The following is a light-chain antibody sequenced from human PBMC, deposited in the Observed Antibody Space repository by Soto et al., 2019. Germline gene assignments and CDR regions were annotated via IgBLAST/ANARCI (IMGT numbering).Light chain of an antibody. V-gene: IGLV1-40*01. J-gene: IGLJ2*01. CDR1: SSNIGAGYD. Sequence: QSVLTQPPSVSGAPGQRVTISCTGSSSNIGAGYDVHWYQQLPGTAPKLLIYGNSNRPSGVPDRFSGSKSGTSASLAITGLQAEDEADYYCQSYDSSLSGFLVFGGGNKVTVL. CDR2: GNS. CDR3: QSYDSSLSGFLV.